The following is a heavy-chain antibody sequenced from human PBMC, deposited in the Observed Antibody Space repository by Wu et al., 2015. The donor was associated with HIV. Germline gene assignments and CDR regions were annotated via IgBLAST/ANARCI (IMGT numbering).Heavy chain of an antibody. J-gene: IGHJ1*01. Sequence: QVQLVQPGAEVKKPGASVKVSCKASGYTFTGYYMHWVRQAPGQGLEWMGWINPNSGGSKSPQKFQGRVTMTRDTSVSTVYLELTRLKFDDTAMYYCAKDYGIVGSTLPEYFQHWARAPWSPSPQ. CDR3: AKDYGIVGSTLPEYFQH. CDR1: GYTFTGYY. D-gene: IGHD2-21*01. CDR2: INPNSGGS. V-gene: IGHV1-2*02.